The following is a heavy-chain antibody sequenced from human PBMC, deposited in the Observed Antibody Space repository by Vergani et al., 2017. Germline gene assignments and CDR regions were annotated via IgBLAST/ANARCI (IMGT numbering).Heavy chain of an antibody. J-gene: IGHJ4*02. Sequence: EVQLLESGGGLVQPGGSLRLSCAASGFTFSSYAMSWVRQAPGKGREWVSVISGSGGSTYYEGSVKGRFTISRDNSKNTLYLQMNSLRAEDTAVYYCAKKADVYPDSGSSNGLDYWGQGTLVTVSS. CDR2: ISGSGGST. CDR3: AKKADVYPDSGSSNGLDY. CDR1: GFTFSSYA. D-gene: IGHD1-26*01. V-gene: IGHV3-23*01.